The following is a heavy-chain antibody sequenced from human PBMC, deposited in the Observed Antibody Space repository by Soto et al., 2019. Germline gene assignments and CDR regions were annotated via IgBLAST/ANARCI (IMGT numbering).Heavy chain of an antibody. Sequence: QVTLKESGPVLVKPTETLTLTCTVSGFSLSNARMGVSWIRQPTGKALEWLAHIFSNDEKSYSTSLKSRLTISKDTSKSQVVLTMTNMDPVDTATYYCARITKTFLGIAVAGLSGPNWFDPWGQGTLVTVSS. CDR2: IFSNDEK. D-gene: IGHD6-19*01. CDR3: ARITKTFLGIAVAGLSGPNWFDP. V-gene: IGHV2-26*01. J-gene: IGHJ5*02. CDR1: GFSLSNARMG.